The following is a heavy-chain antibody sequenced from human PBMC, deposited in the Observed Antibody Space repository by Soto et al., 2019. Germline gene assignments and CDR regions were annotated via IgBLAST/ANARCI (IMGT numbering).Heavy chain of an antibody. V-gene: IGHV3-30-3*01. CDR1: EFTFRDYA. D-gene: IGHD3-22*01. CDR3: ARAHYHDSSGPSGHAFDI. CDR2: ISDDGTNK. J-gene: IGHJ3*02. Sequence: QVQLVESGGGVVQPGRSLRLSCAASEFTFRDYAMHWVRQAPGKGLEWLAVISDDGTNKFYADSMKDRFTISRDNSKSTLSLQLTSLGPEDTALYYCARAHYHDSSGPSGHAFDIWGQGTLVTVSS.